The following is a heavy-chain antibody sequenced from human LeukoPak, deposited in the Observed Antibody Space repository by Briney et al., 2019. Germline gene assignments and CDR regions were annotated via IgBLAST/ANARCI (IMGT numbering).Heavy chain of an antibody. CDR2: IYYSGST. CDR1: GGSISSYY. V-gene: IGHV4-59*01. D-gene: IGHD3-22*01. J-gene: IGHJ4*02. CDR3: ARAGRDSSGYFLV. Sequence: PSETLSLTCTVSGGSISSYYRSWIRQPPGKGLEWIGYIYYSGSTNYNPSLKSRVTISVDTSKNQFSLKLSSVTAADTAVYYCARAGRDSSGYFLVWGQGTLVTVSS.